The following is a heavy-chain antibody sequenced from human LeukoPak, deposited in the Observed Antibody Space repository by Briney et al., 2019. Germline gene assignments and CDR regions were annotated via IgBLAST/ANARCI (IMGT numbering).Heavy chain of an antibody. D-gene: IGHD6-19*01. Sequence: ASVKVSCKASGYTFTSYGISWVRQAPGQGPEWMGWIAVYNGDTKFLQKFQGRVTLTTDASTNTAYMELRSLTSDDTAVYYCARQAGYSTGWYGGYYFDHWGQRTRVTVSA. CDR3: ARQAGYSTGWYGGYYFDH. CDR1: GYTFTSYG. V-gene: IGHV1-18*01. CDR2: IAVYNGDT. J-gene: IGHJ4*02.